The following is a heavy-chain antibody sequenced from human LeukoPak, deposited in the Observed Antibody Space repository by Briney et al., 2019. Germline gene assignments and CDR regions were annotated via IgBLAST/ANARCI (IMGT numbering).Heavy chain of an antibody. D-gene: IGHD3-22*01. CDR2: ISSSSSYI. Sequence: GGSPRLSCAASGFTFSSYSMNWVRQAPGKGLEWVSSISSSSSYIYYADSVKGRFTISRDNSKNTLYLQMNSLRAEDTAVYYCAKAPVGANYYDSSGYLDYWGQGTLVTVSS. J-gene: IGHJ4*02. CDR3: AKAPVGANYYDSSGYLDY. V-gene: IGHV3-21*04. CDR1: GFTFSSYS.